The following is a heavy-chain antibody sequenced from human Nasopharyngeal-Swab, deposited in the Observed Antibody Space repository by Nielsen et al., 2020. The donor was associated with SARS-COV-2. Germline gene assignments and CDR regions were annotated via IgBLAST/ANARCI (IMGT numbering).Heavy chain of an antibody. D-gene: IGHD3-22*01. J-gene: IGHJ3*02. Sequence: ASVKVSCKASGYTFTSYGISWVRQAPGQGLEWVGWISAYNGNTNYAQKLQGRVTMTTDTSTSTAYMELRSLRSDDTAVYYCAREPYYDSSGYYYSDAFDIWGQGTMVTVSS. CDR3: AREPYYDSSGYYYSDAFDI. V-gene: IGHV1-18*01. CDR1: GYTFTSYG. CDR2: ISAYNGNT.